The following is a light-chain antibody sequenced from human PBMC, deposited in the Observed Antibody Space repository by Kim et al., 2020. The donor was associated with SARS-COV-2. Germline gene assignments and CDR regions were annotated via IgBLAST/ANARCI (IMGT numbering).Light chain of an antibody. Sequence: FSQGDRPTRSCRASKSGSNFLAWYQKKPGQAPRLLIYDACSRATGTPARCSGSGSGADFTTTISSLEPDDFADYYCQHRSNWPQTFGPGTKVDIK. V-gene: IGKV3-11*01. J-gene: IGKJ3*01. CDR3: QHRSNWPQT. CDR2: DAC. CDR1: KSGSNF.